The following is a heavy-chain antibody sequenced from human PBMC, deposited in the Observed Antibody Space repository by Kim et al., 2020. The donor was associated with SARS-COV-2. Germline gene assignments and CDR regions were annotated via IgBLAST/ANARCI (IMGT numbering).Heavy chain of an antibody. D-gene: IGHD6-19*01. CDR3: ARGVRRQWLVRGFSYYFDY. CDR1: GYTFTSYD. J-gene: IGHJ4*02. V-gene: IGHV1-8*01. Sequence: ASVKVSCKASGYTFTSYDINWMRQATGQGLEWMGWMNPNSGNTGYAQKFQGRVTMTRNTSISTAYMELSSLRSEDTAVYYCARGVRRQWLVRGFSYYFDYWGQGTLVTVSS. CDR2: MNPNSGNT.